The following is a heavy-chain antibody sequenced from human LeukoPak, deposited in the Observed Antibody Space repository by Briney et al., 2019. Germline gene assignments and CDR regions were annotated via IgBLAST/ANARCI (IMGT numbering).Heavy chain of an antibody. Sequence: PSETLSLTCTVSGYSISSGYYWGWIRQPPGKGLEWIGSIYHSGSTYYNPSLKSRVTISVDTSKNQFSLKLSSVTAADTAVYYCARLFGYCSSTSCAWGQGTLVTVSS. CDR3: ARLFGYCSSTSCA. CDR2: IYHSGST. V-gene: IGHV4-38-2*02. D-gene: IGHD2-2*03. CDR1: GYSISSGYY. J-gene: IGHJ4*02.